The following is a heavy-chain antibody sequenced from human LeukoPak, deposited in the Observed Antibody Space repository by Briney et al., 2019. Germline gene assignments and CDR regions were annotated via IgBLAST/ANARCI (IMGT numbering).Heavy chain of an antibody. CDR1: GGSFSGYY. D-gene: IGHD3-22*01. CDR2: INHSGST. V-gene: IGHV4-34*01. CDR3: ARARGFGPYYYDSSGYYYY. Sequence: RTSETLSLTCAVYGGSFSGYYWSWIRQPPGKGLEWIGEINHSGSTNYNPSLKSRVTISVDTSKNQFSLKLSSVTAADTAVYYCARARGFGPYYYDSSGYYYYWGQGTLVTVSS. J-gene: IGHJ4*02.